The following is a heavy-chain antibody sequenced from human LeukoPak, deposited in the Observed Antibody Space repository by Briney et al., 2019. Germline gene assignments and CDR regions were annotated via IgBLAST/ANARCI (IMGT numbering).Heavy chain of an antibody. D-gene: IGHD2-15*01. J-gene: IGHJ5*02. V-gene: IGHV4-59*01. CDR2: IYYTGST. Sequence: SETLSLTCTVSGGSIDSYYWSWIRQPPGKGLEWIGYIYYTGSTEYHPSLKSRVTISLDTSKNQFSLKLTSVTAADTAVYYCARDQYCSGGSCYSGWFDPWGQGTLVTVSS. CDR3: ARDQYCSGGSCYSGWFDP. CDR1: GGSIDSYY.